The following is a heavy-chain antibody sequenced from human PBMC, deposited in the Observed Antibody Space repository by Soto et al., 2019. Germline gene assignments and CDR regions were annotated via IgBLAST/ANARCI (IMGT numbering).Heavy chain of an antibody. Sequence: GESLKISCKGSGYSFTSYWIGWVRQMPGKGLEWMGIIYPGDSDTRYSPSFQGQVTISADKSISTAYLQWSSLKASDTAMYYCARYRTAMVLPYDAFDIWGQGTMVTVSS. D-gene: IGHD5-18*01. CDR3: ARYRTAMVLPYDAFDI. J-gene: IGHJ3*02. CDR2: IYPGDSDT. CDR1: GYSFTSYW. V-gene: IGHV5-51*01.